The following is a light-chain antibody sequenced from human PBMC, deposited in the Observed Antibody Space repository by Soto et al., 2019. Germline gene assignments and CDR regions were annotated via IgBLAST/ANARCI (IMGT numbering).Light chain of an antibody. CDR2: KAS. Sequence: DIQMTQSPSTLSVSIGDRVTITCRASESISSWLAWYQQKPGKAPNLLIYKASSLESGVPSRSSGNGSGTEFTLTISSLQPDDFATYYCQQFHSYSPYTFGQGTKLQIK. J-gene: IGKJ2*01. V-gene: IGKV1-5*03. CDR1: ESISSW. CDR3: QQFHSYSPYT.